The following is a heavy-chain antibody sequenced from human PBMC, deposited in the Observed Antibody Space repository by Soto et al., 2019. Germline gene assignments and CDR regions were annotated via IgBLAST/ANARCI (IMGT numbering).Heavy chain of an antibody. J-gene: IGHJ4*02. Sequence: QVQLVQSGAEVKKPGSSVKVSCKASGGTFSSYTISWVRQAPGQGLEWMGRIIPILGIANYAQKFQGRVTITADKSTSTAYMELSSLRSEDTAVYYCARGSSGYPGKLDYWGQGTLVTVSS. D-gene: IGHD3-22*01. CDR3: ARGSSGYPGKLDY. CDR2: IIPILGIA. CDR1: GGTFSSYT. V-gene: IGHV1-69*02.